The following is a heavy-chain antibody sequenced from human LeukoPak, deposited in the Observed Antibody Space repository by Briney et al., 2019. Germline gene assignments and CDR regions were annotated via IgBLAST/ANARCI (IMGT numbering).Heavy chain of an antibody. CDR1: GGTFSSYA. J-gene: IGHJ4*02. V-gene: IGHV1-69*04. CDR3: ARGTTRLPFDY. D-gene: IGHD1-7*01. Sequence: SVKVSCKASGGTFSSYAISWVRQAPGQGLEWMGRIIPILGIANYAQKFQGRVTITADKSTSTAYMELSSLRSEDTAAYYCARGTTRLPFDYWGQGTLVTVSS. CDR2: IIPILGIA.